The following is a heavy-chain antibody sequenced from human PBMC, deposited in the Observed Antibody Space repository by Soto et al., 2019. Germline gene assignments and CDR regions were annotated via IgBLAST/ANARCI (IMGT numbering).Heavy chain of an antibody. CDR1: GFTFSSYA. D-gene: IGHD6-19*01. V-gene: IGHV3-23*01. Sequence: PXXSLRLSFAASGFTFSSYAMSWVPQVPGKGLEWVSAISGSGGSTYYADSVKGRFTISRDNSKNTLYLQMNSLRAEDTAVYYCAKDQSGWFEWFDPWGQGTLVTVSS. CDR3: AKDQSGWFEWFDP. CDR2: ISGSGGST. J-gene: IGHJ5*02.